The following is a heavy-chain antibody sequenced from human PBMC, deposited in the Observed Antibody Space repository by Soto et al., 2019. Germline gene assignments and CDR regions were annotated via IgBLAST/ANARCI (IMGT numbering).Heavy chain of an antibody. V-gene: IGHV4-59*01. CDR3: ARAPIVVVPAAMQPFFDY. CDR2: IYYSGST. J-gene: IGHJ4*02. CDR1: GGSISSYY. Sequence: SETLSLTCTVSGGSISSYYWSWIRQPPGKGLEWIGYIYYSGSTNYNPSIKSRVTISVDTSKNQFSLKLSSVTAADTAVYYCARAPIVVVPAAMQPFFDYWGQGTLVTVSS. D-gene: IGHD2-2*01.